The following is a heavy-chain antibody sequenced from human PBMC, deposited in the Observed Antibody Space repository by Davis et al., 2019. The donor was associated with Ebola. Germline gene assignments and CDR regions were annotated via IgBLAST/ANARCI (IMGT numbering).Heavy chain of an antibody. D-gene: IGHD4-23*01. V-gene: IGHV5-51*01. CDR1: CYIFTSYW. Sequence: GESLKISCKGSCYIFTSYWIGWVRQMPGKGLEWMGIIYPGDSDTRYSPSFQGQVTISADKSISTAYLQWSSLKASDTAMYYCASHPRNYGGTLHAFDIWGQGKMVTVSS. CDR3: ASHPRNYGGTLHAFDI. CDR2: IYPGDSDT. J-gene: IGHJ3*02.